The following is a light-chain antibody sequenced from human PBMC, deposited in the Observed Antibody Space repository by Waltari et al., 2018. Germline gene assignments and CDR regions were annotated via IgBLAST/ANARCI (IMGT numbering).Light chain of an antibody. CDR3: HSRVVSNVRGA. V-gene: IGLV3-19*01. CDR1: SLRSYD. CDR2: GKD. J-gene: IGLJ2*01. Sequence: SSELTQDPAVSVALGQTVRITCQGDSLRSYDASWYQQKPGQAPILVIYGKDNRPSGIPDRFSGSTSGNTASLTIIGSQAEDEADYYCHSRVVSNVRGAFGGGTKLTVL.